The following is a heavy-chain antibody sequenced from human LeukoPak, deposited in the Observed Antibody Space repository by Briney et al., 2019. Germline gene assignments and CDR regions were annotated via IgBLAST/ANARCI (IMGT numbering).Heavy chain of an antibody. CDR2: ISYDGSNK. V-gene: IGHV3-30*18. D-gene: IGHD2-15*01. J-gene: IGHJ4*02. Sequence: GGSLRLSRAASGFTFSSYGMHWVRQAPGKGLEWVAVISYDGSNKYYADSVKGRFTISRDNSKNTLYLQMNSLRAEDTAVYYCAKDQEVVVAATYDFDYWGQGTLVTVSS. CDR1: GFTFSSYG. CDR3: AKDQEVVVAATYDFDY.